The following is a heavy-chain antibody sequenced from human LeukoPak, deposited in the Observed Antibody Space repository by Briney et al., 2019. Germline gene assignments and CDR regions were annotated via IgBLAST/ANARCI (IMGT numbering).Heavy chain of an antibody. CDR1: GGSISSGDYY. D-gene: IGHD4-23*01. CDR3: ARDGGNSGEYYYYYGMDV. J-gene: IGHJ6*02. CDR2: IYYSGST. V-gene: IGHV4-30-4*01. Sequence: PSETLSLTCTVSGGSISSGDYYWSWLRQPPGKGLEWIGYIYYSGSTYYNPSLKSRVTISVDTSKNQFSLKLSSVTAADTAVYYCARDGGNSGEYYYYYGMDVWGQGTTVTVSS.